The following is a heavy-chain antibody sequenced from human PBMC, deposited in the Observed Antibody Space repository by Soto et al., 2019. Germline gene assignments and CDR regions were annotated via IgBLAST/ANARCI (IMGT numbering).Heavy chain of an antibody. CDR3: ARAYCSGGSCYRYFDY. D-gene: IGHD2-15*01. Sequence: GSLRLSCAASGFTFSSYWMSWVRQAPGKGLEWVANIKQDGSEKYYVDSVKGRFTISRDNAKNSLYLQMNSLRAEDTAVYYCARAYCSGGSCYRYFDYWGQGTLVTVSS. J-gene: IGHJ4*02. CDR1: GFTFSSYW. CDR2: IKQDGSEK. V-gene: IGHV3-7*04.